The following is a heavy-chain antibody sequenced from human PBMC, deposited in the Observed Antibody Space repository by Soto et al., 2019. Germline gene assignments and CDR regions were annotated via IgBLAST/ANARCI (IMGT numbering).Heavy chain of an antibody. J-gene: IGHJ4*02. CDR3: ARGKQWLNY. CDR2: IWYDGSNK. CDR1: GFTFSSYG. D-gene: IGHD6-19*01. V-gene: IGHV3-33*01. Sequence: QVQLVESGGGVVQPGRSLRLSCAASGFTFSSYGMHWVRQAPGKGLEWVAVIWYDGSNKYYADSVKGRFTISRDNSKNTLYLQMNSRRAEDTAVYYCARGKQWLNYWGQGTLVTVSS.